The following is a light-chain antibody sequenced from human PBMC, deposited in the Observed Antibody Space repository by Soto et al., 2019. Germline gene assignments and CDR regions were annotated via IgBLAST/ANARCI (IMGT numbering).Light chain of an antibody. Sequence: QSVLTQPASLSGSPGRSITISCTGTSSDIGGYNYVSWYQQLPGKVPKLIIYDVSNRPSGVSDRFSGSKSGNAASLTISGLQAEDEADYYCSSYTSTSSLYVFGTGTKVTV. CDR1: SSDIGGYNY. CDR3: SSYTSTSSLYV. J-gene: IGLJ1*01. CDR2: DVS. V-gene: IGLV2-14*03.